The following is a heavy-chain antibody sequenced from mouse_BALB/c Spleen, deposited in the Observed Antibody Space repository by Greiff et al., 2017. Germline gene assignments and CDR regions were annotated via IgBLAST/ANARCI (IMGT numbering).Heavy chain of an antibody. Sequence: QVQLKESGAELAKPGASVKMSCKASGYTFTSSWMHWVKQRPGQGLEWIGYINPCTGYTEYNQKFKDKATLTADKSSSTAYMRLSSLTSEDSAVYYCAIRSPGAMDYWGQGTSVTVSS. CDR1: GYTFTSSW. V-gene: IGHV1-7*01. CDR3: AIRSPGAMDY. CDR2: INPCTGYT. J-gene: IGHJ4*01.